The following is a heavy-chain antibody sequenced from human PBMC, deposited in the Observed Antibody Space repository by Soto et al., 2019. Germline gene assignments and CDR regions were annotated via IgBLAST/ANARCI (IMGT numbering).Heavy chain of an antibody. J-gene: IGHJ1*01. CDR2: IKSKTDSGTT. V-gene: IGHV3-15*01. D-gene: IGHD4-17*01. Sequence: GGSLRLSCAASGFTFTNAWMSWVRQAPGKGLEWVGRIKSKTDSGTTDYAAPVKGRFTISRDDSKNTLYLQMNSLKTEDTAVYYCTTARGTYGAEYFQHWGQGTLVTVSS. CDR1: GFTFTNAW. CDR3: TTARGTYGAEYFQH.